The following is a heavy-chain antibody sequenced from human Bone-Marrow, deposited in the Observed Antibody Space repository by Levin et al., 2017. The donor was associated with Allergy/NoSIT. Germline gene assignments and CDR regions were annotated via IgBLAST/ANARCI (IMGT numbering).Heavy chain of an antibody. V-gene: IGHV1-18*01. CDR3: VRGKNGVVDY. CDR1: GYNFNTFG. Sequence: AASVKVSCKTSGYNFNTFGISWVRQAPGQGLEWVGWISAYNGNTNEAQKVQGRITMTTDTSTSTADMELRSLTSDDTAVYYCVRGKNGVVDYWARDPWSSSPQ. D-gene: IGHD2-8*01. CDR2: ISAYNGNT. J-gene: IGHJ4*02.